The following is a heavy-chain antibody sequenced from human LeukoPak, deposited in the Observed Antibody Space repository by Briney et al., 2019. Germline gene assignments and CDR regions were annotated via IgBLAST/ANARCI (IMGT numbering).Heavy chain of an antibody. V-gene: IGHV1-46*01. J-gene: IGHJ4*02. CDR2: INPSGGST. CDR3: ARDVASSGYYWD. CDR1: GYTFTNYY. D-gene: IGHD3-22*01. Sequence: ASVKVSCKTSGYTFTNYYMHWVRQAPGQGLEWMGIINPSGGSTSYAQKFQGRVTMTRDTSTSTVYMELSSLRSEDTAVYYCARDVASSGYYWDWGQGTLVTVSS.